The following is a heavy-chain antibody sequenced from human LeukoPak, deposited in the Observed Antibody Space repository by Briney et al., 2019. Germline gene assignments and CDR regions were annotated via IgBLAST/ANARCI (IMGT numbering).Heavy chain of an antibody. V-gene: IGHV3-74*01. CDR3: ARAYYDSSGRYFAY. J-gene: IGHJ4*02. D-gene: IGHD3-22*01. CDR2: INNNGSIT. Sequence: GSSLRLSYASSGFTFSNYLMRVVRQPPGKLLLWVSLINNNGSITNNADSVKGRFTIPRDNAKNTVYLQMTSLRAEDTAVYYCARAYYDSSGRYFAYWGQGPLVTVSS. CDR1: GFTFSNYL.